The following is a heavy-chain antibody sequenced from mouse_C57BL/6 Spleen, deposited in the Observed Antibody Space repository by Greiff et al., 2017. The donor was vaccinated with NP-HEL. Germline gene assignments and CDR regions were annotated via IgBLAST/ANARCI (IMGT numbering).Heavy chain of an antibody. V-gene: IGHV1-69*01. Sequence: QVQLQQPGAELVMPGASVKLSCKASGYTFTSYWMHWVKQRPGQGLEWIGEIDPSDSYTNYNQKFKGKSTLTVDKSSSTAYMQLSSLTSEDSAVYYCAREDSSGYAMDYWGQGTSVTVSS. J-gene: IGHJ4*01. CDR1: GYTFTSYW. CDR2: IDPSDSYT. D-gene: IGHD3-2*02. CDR3: AREDSSGYAMDY.